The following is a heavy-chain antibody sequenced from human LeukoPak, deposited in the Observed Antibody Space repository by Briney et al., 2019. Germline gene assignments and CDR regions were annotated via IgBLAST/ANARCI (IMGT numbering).Heavy chain of an antibody. V-gene: IGHV3-30*18. CDR1: GFTFSSYG. J-gene: IGHJ4*02. D-gene: IGHD6-19*01. Sequence: PGKSLRLSCAASGFTFSSYGMHWVRQAPGKGLEWMAVISYDGSNKYYADSVKGRFTISRDNSKNTLYLQMNSLRAEDTAVYYCAEDQGAVAGTAPGVDYWGQGTLVTVSS. CDR3: AEDQGAVAGTAPGVDY. CDR2: ISYDGSNK.